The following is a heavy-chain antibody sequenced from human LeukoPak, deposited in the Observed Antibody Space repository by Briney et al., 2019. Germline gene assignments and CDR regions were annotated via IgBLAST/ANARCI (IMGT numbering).Heavy chain of an antibody. D-gene: IGHD3-10*01. CDR2: IRYDGSNK. V-gene: IGHV3-30*02. CDR3: AKDPQYYYGSGSYYYY. J-gene: IGHJ4*02. CDR1: GFTFNSYP. Sequence: GGSLRLSCAASGFTFNSYPMHWVRQAPGKGLEWVAYIRYDGSNKNYADSVKGRFTISRDNSRDTLYLHMNSLRAEDTAVYYCAKDPQYYYGSGSYYYYWGQGTLVTVSS.